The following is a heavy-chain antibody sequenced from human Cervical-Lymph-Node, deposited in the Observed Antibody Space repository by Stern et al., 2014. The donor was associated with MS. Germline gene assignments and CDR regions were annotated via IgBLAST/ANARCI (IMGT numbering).Heavy chain of an antibody. D-gene: IGHD3-9*01. V-gene: IGHV1-69*17. CDR1: GGTFNTYA. CDR2: IIPMFGIV. J-gene: IGHJ3*02. Sequence: QVQLVQSGAEVKKPGSSVKVSCKASGGTFNTYAINWVRQAPGQGLEWMGGIIPMFGIVNYGQKFQDRVTITANKSTSIAYMEMSSLTSEDTAVYYCARPTLRLGDAFDIWGQGTMVTVSS. CDR3: ARPTLRLGDAFDI.